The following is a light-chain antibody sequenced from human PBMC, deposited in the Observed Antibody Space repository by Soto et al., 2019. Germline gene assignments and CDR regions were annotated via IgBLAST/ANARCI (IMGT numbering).Light chain of an antibody. V-gene: IGLV2-14*01. CDR1: SGDIGAYNY. Sequence: QSVLTQPASVSGSPGQSITISCTGTSGDIGAYNYVCWYQQQSGKAPKLIIYEVSYRPSGVSNRFSGSKSGNTASLTISGLQDEEEADHYRSSFTTRRAYVFGLGTKVTV. CDR2: EVS. CDR3: SSFTTRRAYV. J-gene: IGLJ1*01.